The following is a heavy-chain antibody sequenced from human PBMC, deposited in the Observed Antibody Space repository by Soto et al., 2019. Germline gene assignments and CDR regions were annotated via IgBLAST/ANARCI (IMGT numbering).Heavy chain of an antibody. CDR1: GFTFSSYA. Sequence: QVQLVESGGGVVQPGRSLRLSCAASGFTFSSYAMHWVRQAPGKGLEWVAVISYDGSNKYYADSVKGRFTISRDNSKKTLDLRRKSLRVEDTAVYYCARRVGAITYYFDYWGQGTLVTVSS. CDR2: ISYDGSNK. V-gene: IGHV3-30-3*01. CDR3: ARRVGAITYYFDY. J-gene: IGHJ4*02. D-gene: IGHD1-26*01.